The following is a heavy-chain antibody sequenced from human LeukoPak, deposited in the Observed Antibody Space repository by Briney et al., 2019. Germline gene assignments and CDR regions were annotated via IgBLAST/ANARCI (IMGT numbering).Heavy chain of an antibody. CDR3: ARDLAGYCSGGTCYAALWY. J-gene: IGHJ4*02. CDR2: INPNSGGT. Sequence: ASVKVSCKASGYTFTGYYMHWVRQASGQGLEWVGWINPNSGGTNSAQKFQGRVTMTRDTSISTAYMELSRLRSDDTAVYYCARDLAGYCSGGTCYAALWYWGQGTLVTVSS. D-gene: IGHD2-15*01. CDR1: GYTFTGYY. V-gene: IGHV1-2*02.